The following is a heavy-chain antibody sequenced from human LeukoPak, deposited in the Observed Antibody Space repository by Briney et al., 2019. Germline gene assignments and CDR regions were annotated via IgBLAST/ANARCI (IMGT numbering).Heavy chain of an antibody. CDR3: ARDRYYYDSSGYYSLSGPQSNPWFDP. CDR2: ICNSGDTNYSPS. V-gene: IGHV4-59*01. CDR1: GASISTYY. J-gene: IGHJ5*02. Sequence: SETLSLTCTVSGASISTYYWTWVRQPPGKRLEWIGNICNSGDTNYSPSNYNPSLKSRVTISVDTSKNQFSLKLSSVTAADTAVYYCARDRYYYDSSGYYSLSGPQSNPWFDPWGQGTLVTVSS. D-gene: IGHD3-22*01.